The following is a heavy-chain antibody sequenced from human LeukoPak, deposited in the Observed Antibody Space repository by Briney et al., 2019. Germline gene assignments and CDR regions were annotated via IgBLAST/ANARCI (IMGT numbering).Heavy chain of an antibody. CDR2: MNPNTGNA. V-gene: IGHV1-8*03. Sequence: ASVKVSCKASGYTSISYYMHWVRQAPGQGLEWMGWMNPNTGNAGYAQKFQDRVTITWDASISTAYMDLSSLRSEDTAVYYCARVGYSNSYDYWGQGTLVTVSS. CDR3: ARVGYSNSYDY. J-gene: IGHJ4*02. D-gene: IGHD4-11*01. CDR1: GYTSISYY.